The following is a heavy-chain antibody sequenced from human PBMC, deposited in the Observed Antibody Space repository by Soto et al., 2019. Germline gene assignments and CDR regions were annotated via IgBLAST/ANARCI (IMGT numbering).Heavy chain of an antibody. J-gene: IGHJ4*02. D-gene: IGHD6-6*01. Sequence: GGSLRLSCAASGFTFEDYAMYWVRQAPGEGLEWVSGISWNSGNIGYADSVKGRFTVSRDSSKSTLYLQMNSLRTEDAAVYYCAKGGWYTSSSRSDCWGQGTLVTVSS. CDR2: ISWNSGNI. V-gene: IGHV3-9*01. CDR1: GFTFEDYA. CDR3: AKGGWYTSSSRSDC.